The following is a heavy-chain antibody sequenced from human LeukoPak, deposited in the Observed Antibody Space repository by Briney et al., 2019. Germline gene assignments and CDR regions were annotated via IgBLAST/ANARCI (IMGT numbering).Heavy chain of an antibody. D-gene: IGHD3-10*01. Sequence: GGSLRLSCAASGFTFSSYWMSWVRQAPGKGLEWVANIKQDGSEKYYVDSVKGRFTISRDNAKNSLYLQMNSLRAEDTAVYYCAKDWFGELYVMDVWGQGTTVTVSS. CDR1: GFTFSSYW. V-gene: IGHV3-7*03. CDR2: IKQDGSEK. CDR3: AKDWFGELYVMDV. J-gene: IGHJ6*02.